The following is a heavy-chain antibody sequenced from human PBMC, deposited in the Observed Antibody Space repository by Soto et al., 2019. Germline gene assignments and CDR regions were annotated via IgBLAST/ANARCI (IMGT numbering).Heavy chain of an antibody. CDR1: GFTFSSHS. CDR3: AREFSSQLPLDY. CDR2: IYRSSVFRFGPNE. Sequence: PGGSLRLSCAASGFTFSSHSMNWVRQAPGKGLEWVASIYRSSVFRFGPNEFYADPVRGRFIISRDNTNNLVFLQMDSLRVEDTAVYYCAREFSSQLPLDYWGQGTLVTVSS. V-gene: IGHV3-21*01. J-gene: IGHJ4*02.